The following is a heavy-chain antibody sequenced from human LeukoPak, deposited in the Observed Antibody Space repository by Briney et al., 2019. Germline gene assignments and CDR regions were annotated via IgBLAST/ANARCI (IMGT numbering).Heavy chain of an antibody. V-gene: IGHV3-9*03. CDR3: AKTDSGGHGGYFDL. CDR2: IGWNSGSI. CDR1: GFTLDDYA. D-gene: IGHD4-23*01. J-gene: IGHJ2*01. Sequence: GRSLRLSCAASGFTLDDYAMHWGREAPGKGLEWVSSIGWNSGSIGYADSVKGRFTISRDNAKNSLYLQMNSLRAEDMAFYYCAKTDSGGHGGYFDLWGRGTLVTVSS.